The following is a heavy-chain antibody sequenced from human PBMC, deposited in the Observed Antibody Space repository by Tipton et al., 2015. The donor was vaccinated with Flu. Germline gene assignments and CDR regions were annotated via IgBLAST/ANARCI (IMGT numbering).Heavy chain of an antibody. Sequence: TLSLTCTVSGGSLSSYFWSWIRQPAGKGLEWIGRIYPSGNTNYNPSLQSRVTMSVDTSRNQFSLSLTSVTAADAAIYYCARSGSYHQYYYDDWGRGTLVRVSS. J-gene: IGHJ2*01. CDR1: GGSLSSYF. CDR2: IYPSGNT. CDR3: ARSGSYHQYYYDD. V-gene: IGHV4-4*07. D-gene: IGHD1-26*01.